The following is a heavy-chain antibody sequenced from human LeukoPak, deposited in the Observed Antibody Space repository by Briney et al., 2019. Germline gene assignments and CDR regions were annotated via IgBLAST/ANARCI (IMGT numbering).Heavy chain of an antibody. CDR1: GGSISSYY. Sequence: SETLSLTCTVSGGSISSYYWSWIRQPPGKGLEWIGRIYTTGSTNYNPSLKSRVTMSVDTSKNQFSLKLSSVTAADTAIYYCASSAYYDFWSGQFDYWGQGTLVTVSS. D-gene: IGHD3-3*01. J-gene: IGHJ4*02. CDR3: ASSAYYDFWSGQFDY. V-gene: IGHV4-4*07. CDR2: IYTTGST.